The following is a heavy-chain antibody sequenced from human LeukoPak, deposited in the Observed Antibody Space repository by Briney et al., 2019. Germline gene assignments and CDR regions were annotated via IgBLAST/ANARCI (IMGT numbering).Heavy chain of an antibody. CDR3: AKKQLSVEMETEPGNYFAY. J-gene: IGHJ4*02. V-gene: IGHV3-23*01. CDR2: ISGRGDST. CDR1: GFSTSSHA. Sequence: GGSLRLSCAASGFSTSSHAMNWVRQAPGMGLEWVSAISGRGDSTFYADSVKGRFSISRDTSKNTLYLEMDSLRDDDTAVYYCAKKQLSVEMETEPGNYFAYWGQGTLVTVSS. D-gene: IGHD5-24*01.